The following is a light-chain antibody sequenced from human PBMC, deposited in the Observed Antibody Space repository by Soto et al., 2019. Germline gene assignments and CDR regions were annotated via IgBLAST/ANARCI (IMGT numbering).Light chain of an antibody. J-gene: IGLJ1*01. CDR3: SSYTSSSTPYA. CDR2: DVT. Sequence: QSVLTQPASVSGSPGQSITISCTGTSSDVGGYNYVSWYQQHPVKAPKLMIYDVTNRPSGVSDRFSGSKSGNTASLTISGLQAEDEADYYCSSYTSSSTPYAFGTGTRSPS. CDR1: SSDVGGYNY. V-gene: IGLV2-14*01.